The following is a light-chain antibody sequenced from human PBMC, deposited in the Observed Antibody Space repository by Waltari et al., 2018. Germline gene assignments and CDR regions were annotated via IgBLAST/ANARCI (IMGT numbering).Light chain of an antibody. CDR3: QVWDSSSDRV. CDR1: HIGSKN. CDR2: YDS. J-gene: IGLJ2*01. V-gene: IGLV3-21*01. Sequence: SYDVTQPRSVSVSPGQTARITCGGDHIGSKNVHWYQQKPAQAPVLVIYYDSDRPSGIPERLSGSNSGNTATLTISGVEAGDEADYYCQVWDSSSDRVFGGGTRLTVL.